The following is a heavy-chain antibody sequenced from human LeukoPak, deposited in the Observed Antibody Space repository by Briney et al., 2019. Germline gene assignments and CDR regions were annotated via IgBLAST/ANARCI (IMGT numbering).Heavy chain of an antibody. CDR2: ISYDGSNK. V-gene: IGHV3-30*18. J-gene: IGHJ6*02. CDR1: GFTFSSYG. CDR3: AKVMAALDRYYYYGMDV. Sequence: PGRSLRLSCAASGFTFSSYGLHWVRQAPGKGLEWVAVISYDGSNKYYADSVKGRFTISRDNSKNTLYLQMNSLRAEDTAVYYCAKVMAALDRYYYYGMDVWGQGTTVTVSS. D-gene: IGHD5-24*01.